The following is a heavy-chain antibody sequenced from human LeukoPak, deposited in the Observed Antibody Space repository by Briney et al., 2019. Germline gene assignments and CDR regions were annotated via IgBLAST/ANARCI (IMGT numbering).Heavy chain of an antibody. D-gene: IGHD3-10*01. V-gene: IGHV3-64*01. J-gene: IGHJ4*02. CDR3: AKDADFGVKDY. Sequence: GGSLRLSCAASVFSSSKYAFHWVRQAPGKGLEYVSIVSSNGGSTYYASSVKGRFTISRDNSKNTLFLQMGSLRVEDMAVYYCAKDADFGVKDYWGQGTLVTVSS. CDR2: VSSNGGST. CDR1: VFSSSKYA.